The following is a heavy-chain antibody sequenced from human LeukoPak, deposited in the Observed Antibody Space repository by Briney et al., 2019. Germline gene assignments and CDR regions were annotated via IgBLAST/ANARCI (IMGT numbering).Heavy chain of an antibody. Sequence: GASVKVSCKASGYTFTSYGISWVRQAPGQGLEWMGWISVYNGNTNYAQELQGRVTTTTDTSTSTAYMELRSLRSDDTAVYYCARNYYDSSGYYYFDYWGQGTLVTVSS. V-gene: IGHV1-18*01. J-gene: IGHJ4*02. CDR3: ARNYYDSSGYYYFDY. CDR1: GYTFTSYG. CDR2: ISVYNGNT. D-gene: IGHD3-22*01.